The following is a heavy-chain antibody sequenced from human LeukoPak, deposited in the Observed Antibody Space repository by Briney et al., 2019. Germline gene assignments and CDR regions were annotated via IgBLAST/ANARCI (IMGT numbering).Heavy chain of an antibody. CDR2: ISGSGGST. D-gene: IGHD6-19*01. Sequence: PTGGSLRLSCAASGFTFSSYAMSWVRQAPGKGLEWVSAISGSGGSTYYADSVKGRFTISRDNSKNTLHLQMNSLRAEDTAVYYCAKGTYSSGWYAVDYWGQGTLVTVSS. CDR1: GFTFSSYA. CDR3: AKGTYSSGWYAVDY. J-gene: IGHJ4*02. V-gene: IGHV3-23*01.